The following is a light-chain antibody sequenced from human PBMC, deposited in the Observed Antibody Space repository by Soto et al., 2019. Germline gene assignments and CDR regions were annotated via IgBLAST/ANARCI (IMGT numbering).Light chain of an antibody. CDR3: SSYTTTSTWV. Sequence: QSVLTQPASVSGSPGQSITISCTRTITDVGSSNYVSWYKQHPGKAPKLMIYDVSNRPSGVSNRFSGSKSGNTASLTISGLQAEDEADYYCSSYTTTSTWVFSGGTKVTVL. CDR2: DVS. J-gene: IGLJ2*01. V-gene: IGLV2-14*01. CDR1: ITDVGSSNY.